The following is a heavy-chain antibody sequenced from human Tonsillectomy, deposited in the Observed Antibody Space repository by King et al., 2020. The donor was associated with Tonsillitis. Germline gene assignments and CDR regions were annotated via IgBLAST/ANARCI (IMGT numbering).Heavy chain of an antibody. J-gene: IGHJ4*02. Sequence: QLQESGPGLVKPSETLSLTCTVSGGSISSSSYYWGWIRQPPGKGLEWIGSIYYSGSTYSNPSLKSQVTISVDTSKNQFSLKLSSVTAADTAVYYCARHQASGSYYTDYWGQGTLVTVSS. CDR3: ARHQASGSYYTDY. D-gene: IGHD3-10*01. CDR2: IYYSGST. CDR1: GGSISSSSYY. V-gene: IGHV4-39*01.